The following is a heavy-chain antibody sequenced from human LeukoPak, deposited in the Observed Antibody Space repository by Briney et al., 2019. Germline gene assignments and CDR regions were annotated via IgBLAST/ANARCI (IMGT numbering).Heavy chain of an antibody. D-gene: IGHD3-10*01. CDR2: INHSGST. Sequence: SETLSLTCAVYGGSLRGYYWTWIRQPPGKGLEWIGEINHSGSTNYNPSLKSRVTISVDTSKNQFSLKLKSVTAADTAVYYCARGMVRGVVTPGYWGRGTLVTVST. V-gene: IGHV4-34*01. CDR3: ARGMVRGVVTPGY. CDR1: GGSLRGYY. J-gene: IGHJ4*02.